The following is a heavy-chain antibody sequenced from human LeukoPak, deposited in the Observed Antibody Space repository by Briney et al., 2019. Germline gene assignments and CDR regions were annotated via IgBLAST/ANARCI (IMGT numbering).Heavy chain of an antibody. CDR1: GYAFTSYD. CDR2: MNPNSGNT. V-gene: IGHV1-8*03. Sequence: ASVKVSCKASGYAFTSYDINWVRQATGQGLEWMGWMNPNSGNTGYAQRFQGRVTITRNTSISTAYMELSSLRSEDTAVYYCATVNSSPLQGFDPWGQGTLVTVSS. CDR3: ATVNSSPLQGFDP. J-gene: IGHJ5*02. D-gene: IGHD6-13*01.